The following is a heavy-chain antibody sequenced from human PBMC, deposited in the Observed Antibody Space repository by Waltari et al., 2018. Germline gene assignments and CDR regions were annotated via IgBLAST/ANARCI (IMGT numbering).Heavy chain of an antibody. CDR3: ARGVGGSAY. V-gene: IGHV4-59*01. CDR2: IYYSGST. Sequence: QVQLQESGPGLVKPSETLSLTCTVSGGSISSYYWSWIRQPPGKGLEWIGYIYYSGSTNYNPALKSRGTISVDTSKNQFSLKLSSVTAAETAVYYCARGVGGSAYWGQGTLVTVSS. CDR1: GGSISSYY. D-gene: IGHD2-15*01. J-gene: IGHJ4*02.